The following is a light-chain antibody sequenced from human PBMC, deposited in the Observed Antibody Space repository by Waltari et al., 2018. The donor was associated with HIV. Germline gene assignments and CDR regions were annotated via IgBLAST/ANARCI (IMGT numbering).Light chain of an antibody. J-gene: IGLJ2*01. Sequence: SSELTQDPAVSVALGQTVRITCQGDSLRSSDASWYQQNPGQAPVLVIYGKNNRPSGIPDRFSGSSSGNTASLTITGAQAEDEADYYCNSRDSSGNHVVFGGGTKLTVL. V-gene: IGLV3-19*01. CDR3: NSRDSSGNHVV. CDR2: GKN. CDR1: SLRSSD.